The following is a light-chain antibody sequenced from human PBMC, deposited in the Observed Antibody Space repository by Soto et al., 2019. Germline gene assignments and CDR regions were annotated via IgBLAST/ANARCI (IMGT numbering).Light chain of an antibody. V-gene: IGLV1-44*01. CDR3: AAWGDSLNGVV. CDR2: SKD. J-gene: IGLJ2*01. CDR1: SSNMGSNN. Sequence: QSVLTQPPSASGTPGQRVTISCSGSSSNMGSNNVNWYQQLPGAAPKLLIYSKDQRPSGVPDRFSASKSGTSASLAISGLQSEDEADYYCAAWGDSLNGVVFGGGTKLTVL.